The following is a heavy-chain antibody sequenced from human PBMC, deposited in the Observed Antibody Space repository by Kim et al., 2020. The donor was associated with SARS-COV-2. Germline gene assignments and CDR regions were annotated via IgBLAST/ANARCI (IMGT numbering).Heavy chain of an antibody. CDR3: ARDLYLNFGTDY. J-gene: IGHJ4*02. Sequence: GGSLRLSCAASGFSFTDYTMNWVRQAPGKGLEWVSSISATSSYIYYADSVKGRFTISRDNAKKSVYLQLNSLRAEDTAVYYCARDLYLNFGTDYWGQGTLVTVSS. CDR2: ISATSSYI. D-gene: IGHD2-8*01. V-gene: IGHV3-21*01. CDR1: GFSFTDYT.